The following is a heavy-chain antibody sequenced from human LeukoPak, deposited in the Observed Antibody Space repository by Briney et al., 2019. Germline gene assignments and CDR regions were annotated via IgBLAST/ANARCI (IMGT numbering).Heavy chain of an antibody. D-gene: IGHD2-21*02. CDR2: IYTSGST. CDR1: GGSISSGSCY. CDR3: ARAVVVTATSVRSDYFDY. Sequence: SETLSLTCTVSGGSISSGSCYWSWIRQPAGKGLEWIGRIYTSGSTNYNPSLKSRVTISVDTSKNQFSLKLSSVTAADTAVYYCARAVVVTATSVRSDYFDYWGQGTLVTVSS. J-gene: IGHJ4*02. V-gene: IGHV4-61*02.